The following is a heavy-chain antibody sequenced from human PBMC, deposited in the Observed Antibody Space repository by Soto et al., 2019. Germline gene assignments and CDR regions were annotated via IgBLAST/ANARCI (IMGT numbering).Heavy chain of an antibody. V-gene: IGHV3-49*04. J-gene: IGHJ4*02. CDR3: TRVLAARPAYFDY. CDR2: VRSKAYGGTT. Sequence: GGSLRLSCTASGFTFNDYTLSWVRQAPGKGLEWVGFVRSKAYGGTTEYAASVKGRFTISRDDSKSIAYLQMNSLKTEDTAVYYCTRVLAARPAYFDYWGQGALVTVSS. D-gene: IGHD6-6*01. CDR1: GFTFNDYT.